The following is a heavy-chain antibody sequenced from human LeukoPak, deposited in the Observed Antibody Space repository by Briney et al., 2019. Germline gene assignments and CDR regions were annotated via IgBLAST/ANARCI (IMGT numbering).Heavy chain of an antibody. J-gene: IGHJ3*02. CDR2: IIPIFGTA. D-gene: IGHD2-21*02. CDR3: ARAPGGAYCGGDCPDAFDI. V-gene: IGHV1-69*13. CDR1: GGTFSSYA. Sequence: GASVKVSCKASGGTFSSYAISWVRQAPGQGLEWMGGIIPIFGTANYVQKFQGRVTITADESTSTAYMELSSLRSDDTAVYYCARAPGGAYCGGDCPDAFDIWGQGTMVTVSS.